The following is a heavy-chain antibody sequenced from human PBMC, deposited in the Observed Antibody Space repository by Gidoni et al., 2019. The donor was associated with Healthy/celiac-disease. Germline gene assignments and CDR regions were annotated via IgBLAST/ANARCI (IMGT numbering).Heavy chain of an antibody. V-gene: IGHV3-30*18. J-gene: IGHJ2*01. CDR3: AKDRGYCSGGSCYSTGPWYFDL. CDR2: ISYDGSNK. D-gene: IGHD2-15*01. Sequence: QVQLVESGGGVVQPGRSLRLSCAASGFTFSSYGMHWVRQAPGKGLEWVAVISYDGSNKYYADSVKGRFTISRDNSKNTLYLQMNSLRAEDTAVYYCAKDRGYCSGGSCYSTGPWYFDLWGRGTLVTVSS. CDR1: GFTFSSYG.